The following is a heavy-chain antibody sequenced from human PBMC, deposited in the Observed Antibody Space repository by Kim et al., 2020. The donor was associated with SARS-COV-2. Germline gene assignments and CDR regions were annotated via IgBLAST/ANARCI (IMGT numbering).Heavy chain of an antibody. CDR3: ARGRAVATIRYYFDY. V-gene: IGHV4-34*01. J-gene: IGHJ4*02. D-gene: IGHD5-12*01. Sequence: PSVERRVPISVDTSKNPFSLKLSSVSAADTAVYYCARGRAVATIRYYFDYWGQGTLVTVSS.